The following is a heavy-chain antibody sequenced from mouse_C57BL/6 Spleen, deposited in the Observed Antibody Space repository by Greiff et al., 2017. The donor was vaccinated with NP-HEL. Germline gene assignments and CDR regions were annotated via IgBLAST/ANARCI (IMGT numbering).Heavy chain of an antibody. J-gene: IGHJ2*01. CDR3: ALIYDGFYFNY. D-gene: IGHD2-3*01. CDR1: GYTFTSYW. V-gene: IGHV1-64*01. CDR2: IHPNSGST. Sequence: VQRVESGAELVKPGASVKLSCKASGYTFTSYWMHWVKQRPGQGLEWIGMIHPNSGSTNYNEKFKSKATLTVDKSSSTAYMQLSSLTSEDSAVYYCALIYDGFYFNYWGQGTTLTVSS.